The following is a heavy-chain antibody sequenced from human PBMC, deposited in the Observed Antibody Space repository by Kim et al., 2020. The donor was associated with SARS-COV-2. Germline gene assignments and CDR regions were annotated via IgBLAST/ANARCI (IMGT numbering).Heavy chain of an antibody. Sequence: SVKGRFTISRDNSKNSLYLQMNSLRTEDTALYYCAKGDEGSGSYQNWFDPWGQGTLVTVSS. D-gene: IGHD3-10*01. J-gene: IGHJ5*02. CDR3: AKGDEGSGSYQNWFDP. V-gene: IGHV3-43*01.